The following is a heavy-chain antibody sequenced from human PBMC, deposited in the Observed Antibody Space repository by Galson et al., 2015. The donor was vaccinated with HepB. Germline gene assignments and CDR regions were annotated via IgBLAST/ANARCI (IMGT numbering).Heavy chain of an antibody. CDR1: GGTFSSYT. V-gene: IGHV1-69*02. CDR2: IIPILGIA. J-gene: IGHJ4*02. CDR3: AIAYLNRDGGNSWAVFDY. D-gene: IGHD4-23*01. Sequence: SVKVSCKASGGTFSSYTISWVRQAPGQGLEWMGRIIPILGIANYAQKFQGRVTITADKSTSTAYMELSSLRSEDTAVYYRAIAYLNRDGGNSWAVFDYWGQGTLVTVSS.